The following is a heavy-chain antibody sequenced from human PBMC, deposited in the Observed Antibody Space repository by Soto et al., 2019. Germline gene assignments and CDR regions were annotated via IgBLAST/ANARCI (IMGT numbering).Heavy chain of an antibody. CDR2: IYTSGST. J-gene: IGHJ6*02. D-gene: IGHD2-2*01. CDR1: GGSISSYY. V-gene: IGHV4-4*07. Sequence: QVQLQESGPGLVKPSETLSLTCTVSGGSISSYYWSWIRQPAGKGLEWIGRIYTSGSTNYNPSLKSRVTMSVDTSKNQFSLKLSSVTAADTAVYYCARERTVREAPDYYYYYGMDVWGQGTTVTVSS. CDR3: ARERTVREAPDYYYYYGMDV.